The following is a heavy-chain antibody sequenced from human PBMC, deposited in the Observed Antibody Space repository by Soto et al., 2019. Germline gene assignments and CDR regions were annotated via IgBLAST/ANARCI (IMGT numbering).Heavy chain of an antibody. Sequence: QVQLVESGGGVVQPGTSLRVSCVASGFTFRSYVIHWVRQAPGKGLEWVALTSYDGTNKYYGDSVRGRFTISRDNSRNTVDLQMDSLRVEDTAVYYCARWGTTGGLEVWGQGTLVSVSS. D-gene: IGHD3-16*01. CDR3: ARWGTTGGLEV. J-gene: IGHJ1*01. V-gene: IGHV3-30*19. CDR1: GFTFRSYV. CDR2: TSYDGTNK.